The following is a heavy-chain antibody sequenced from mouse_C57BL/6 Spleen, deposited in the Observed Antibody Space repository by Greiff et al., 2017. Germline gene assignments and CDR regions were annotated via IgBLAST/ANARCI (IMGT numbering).Heavy chain of an antibody. CDR2: INPSTGGT. CDR1: GYSFTGYY. Sequence: EVQLQQSGPELVKPGASVKISCKASGYSFTGYYMNWVKQSPEKSLEWIGEINPSTGGTTYNQKFKAKATLTVDKSSSTAYMQLKSLTSEDSAVYYCALSYYGSPYYFDYWGQGTTLTVSS. CDR3: ALSYYGSPYYFDY. D-gene: IGHD1-1*01. V-gene: IGHV1-42*01. J-gene: IGHJ2*01.